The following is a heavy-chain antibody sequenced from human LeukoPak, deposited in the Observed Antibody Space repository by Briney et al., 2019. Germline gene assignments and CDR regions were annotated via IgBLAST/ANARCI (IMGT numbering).Heavy chain of an antibody. V-gene: IGHV3-23*01. Sequence: GGSLRLSCAASGFTFSSYAMSWVRQAPGKGLEWVSAISGSGDSTYYGDSVKGRFTISRDNAKNSLYLQMNSLRADDTTIYYCARDKIVGPTTLDYWGQGTLVTVSS. CDR2: ISGSGDST. CDR1: GFTFSSYA. J-gene: IGHJ4*02. D-gene: IGHD1-26*01. CDR3: ARDKIVGPTTLDY.